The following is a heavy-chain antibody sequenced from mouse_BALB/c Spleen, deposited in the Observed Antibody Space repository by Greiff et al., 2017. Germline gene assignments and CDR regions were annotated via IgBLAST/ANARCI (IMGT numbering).Heavy chain of an antibody. J-gene: IGHJ4*01. CDR2: ISTYSGNT. CDR1: GYTFTDYA. Sequence: VQLQESGPELVRPGVSVKISCKGSGYTFTDYAMHWVKQSHAKSLEWIGVISTYSGNTNYNQKFKGKATMTVDKSSSTAYMQLSSLTSEDSAVYYCARRGYYGDPTEDAMDYWGQGTSVTVSS. V-gene: IGHV1-67*01. CDR3: ARRGYYGDPTEDAMDY. D-gene: IGHD2-13*01.